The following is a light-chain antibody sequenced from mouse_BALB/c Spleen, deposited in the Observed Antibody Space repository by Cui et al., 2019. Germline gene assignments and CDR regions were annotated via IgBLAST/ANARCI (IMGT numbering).Light chain of an antibody. CDR3: QQWSSYPPGT. CDR2: DTS. Sequence: QIVLTQSPAIMSASPGEKVTMTCSASSSVSYMYWYQQKPGSSPRLLIYDTSNLASGVPVRFSGSGSGTSYSLTISRMEAEDAATYYCQQWSSYPPGTFGSGTKLEIK. CDR1: SSVSY. V-gene: IGKV4-55*01. J-gene: IGKJ4*01.